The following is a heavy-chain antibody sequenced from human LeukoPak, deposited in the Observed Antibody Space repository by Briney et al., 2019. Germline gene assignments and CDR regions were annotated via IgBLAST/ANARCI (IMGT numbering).Heavy chain of an antibody. D-gene: IGHD2-2*01. V-gene: IGHV1-2*02. CDR3: ARQHCSSTSCPFGY. CDR1: GYTFTGYY. J-gene: IGHJ4*02. Sequence: GASVKVSCKASGYTFTGYYMHWVRQAPGQGLEWMGWINPNSGGTNYAQKFQGRVTMTRDTSISTAYMELSRLRSDDTAVYYCARQHCSSTSCPFGYWGQGTLVTVSS. CDR2: INPNSGGT.